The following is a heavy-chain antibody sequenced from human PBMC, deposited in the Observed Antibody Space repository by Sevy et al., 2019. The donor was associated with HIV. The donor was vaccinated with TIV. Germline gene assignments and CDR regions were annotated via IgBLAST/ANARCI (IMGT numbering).Heavy chain of an antibody. V-gene: IGHV3-23*01. J-gene: IGHJ5*02. CDR2: ISGSGGST. CDR3: AKGGSSAPRSWIDP. CDR1: GFTFSGYA. D-gene: IGHD6-13*01. Sequence: GGSLRLSCAASGFTFSGYAMSWVRQAPGKGLEWVSVISGSGGSTYYADSVKGRFTISRDNSKNTLYLQTNSLRADDTAVYYCAKGGSSAPRSWIDPWGQGTLVTVSS.